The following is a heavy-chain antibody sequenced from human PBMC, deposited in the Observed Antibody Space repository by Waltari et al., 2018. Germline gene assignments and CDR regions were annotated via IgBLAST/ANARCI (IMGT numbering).Heavy chain of an antibody. Sequence: QVQLVESGGGVVQPGRSLRLSCAASGFTFSSYGMHWVRQAPGKGLEWVAVISYDGSNKYYADSVKGRFTISRDNSKNTLYLQMNSLRAEDTAVYYCAKVPWRGSYRYYYYMDVWGKGTTVTVSS. D-gene: IGHD3-16*02. CDR3: AKVPWRGSYRYYYYMDV. CDR1: GFTFSSYG. V-gene: IGHV3-30*18. CDR2: ISYDGSNK. J-gene: IGHJ6*03.